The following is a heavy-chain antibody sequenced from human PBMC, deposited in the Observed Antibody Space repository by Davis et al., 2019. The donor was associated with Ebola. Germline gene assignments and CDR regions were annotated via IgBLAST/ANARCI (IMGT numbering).Heavy chain of an antibody. D-gene: IGHD3-22*01. V-gene: IGHV4-30-2*01. Sequence: MPSETLSLTCTVSGGSISSGGYSWSWIRQPPGKGLEWIGYIYHSGSTYYNPSLKSRVTISVDRSKNQFSLKLSSVTAADTAVYYCARGPVTYYYDSSGYSSKYYFDYWGQGTLVTVSS. CDR1: GGSISSGGYS. CDR2: IYHSGST. J-gene: IGHJ4*02. CDR3: ARGPVTYYYDSSGYSSKYYFDY.